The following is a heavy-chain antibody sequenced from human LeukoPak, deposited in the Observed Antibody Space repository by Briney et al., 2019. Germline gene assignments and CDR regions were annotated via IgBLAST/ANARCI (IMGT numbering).Heavy chain of an antibody. Sequence: SETLSLTCTVSGGSISSYYWSWIRQPPGKRLEWIGHIYYSGSTNYNPSLKSRVTISVDTSKNQFSLKLCSVTAADTAVYYCASRSSIWSGYQDTLYYFDSWGQGTLVTVSS. CDR3: ASRSSIWSGYQDTLYYFDS. V-gene: IGHV4-59*01. D-gene: IGHD3-3*01. J-gene: IGHJ4*02. CDR1: GGSISSYY. CDR2: IYYSGST.